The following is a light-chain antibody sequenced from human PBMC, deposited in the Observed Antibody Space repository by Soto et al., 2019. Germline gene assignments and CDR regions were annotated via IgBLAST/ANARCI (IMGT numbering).Light chain of an antibody. Sequence: DIQMTQSPSTLSASVGDRVTITCRASQTISSWLAWYQQKPGKAPKLLIYKASNLESGVPSRFSGSGSGTEFTLTISSLQPDDFATYYCQQYNSYLWTFGQGTKVDIK. CDR3: QQYNSYLWT. CDR2: KAS. V-gene: IGKV1-5*03. CDR1: QTISSW. J-gene: IGKJ1*01.